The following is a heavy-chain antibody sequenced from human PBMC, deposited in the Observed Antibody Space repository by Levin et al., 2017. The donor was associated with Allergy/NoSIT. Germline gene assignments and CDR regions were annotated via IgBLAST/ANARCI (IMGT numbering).Heavy chain of an antibody. D-gene: IGHD4-17*01. J-gene: IGHJ4*02. Sequence: TGGSLRLSCAASGFTFSSYSINWVRQAPGKGLEWVSSISSSSTYIYYADSVKGRFTISRDNAKNSLYLQMNSLRAEDTAVYYCARDYGDYYGLRYFDYWGQGTLVTVSS. V-gene: IGHV3-21*01. CDR1: GFTFSSYS. CDR2: ISSSSTYI. CDR3: ARDYGDYYGLRYFDY.